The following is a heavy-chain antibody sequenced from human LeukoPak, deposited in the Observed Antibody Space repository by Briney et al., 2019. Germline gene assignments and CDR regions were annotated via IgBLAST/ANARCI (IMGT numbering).Heavy chain of an antibody. CDR3: AKDAPYYYDSSGYGGAFDI. CDR1: GFTFSSYW. V-gene: IGHV3-23*01. CDR2: ISGSGGST. J-gene: IGHJ3*02. Sequence: GGSLRLSCAASGFTFSSYWMSWVRQAPGKGLEWVSTISGSGGSTYYADSVKGRFTISRDNSKSTLYLQMNSLRAEDTAVYYCAKDAPYYYDSSGYGGAFDIWGQGTMVTVSS. D-gene: IGHD3-22*01.